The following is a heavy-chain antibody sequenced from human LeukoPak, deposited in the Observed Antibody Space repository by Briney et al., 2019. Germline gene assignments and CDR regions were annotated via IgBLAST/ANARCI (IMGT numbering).Heavy chain of an antibody. CDR2: IIPIFGTA. V-gene: IGHV1-69*13. CDR1: GYTFTSHD. D-gene: IGHD6-19*01. CDR3: ARDSSGWYGAAIDY. Sequence: GASVKVSCKASGYTFTSHDINWVRQAPGQGLEWMGGIIPIFGTANYAQKFQGRVTITADESTSTAYMELSSLRSEDTAVYYCARDSSGWYGAAIDYWGQGTLVTVSS. J-gene: IGHJ4*02.